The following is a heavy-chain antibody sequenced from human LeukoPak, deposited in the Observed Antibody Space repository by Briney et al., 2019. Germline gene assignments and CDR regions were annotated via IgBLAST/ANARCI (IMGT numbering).Heavy chain of an antibody. Sequence: GGSLRLSCAASGFTFSSYWMHWVRQAPGKGLVWVSRINSDGSSPSYADSVKGRFTISRDNAKNTLYLQMNSLRAEDTAVYYCASSSYSSSYYVYWGQGTLVTVSS. CDR2: INSDGSSP. D-gene: IGHD6-13*01. J-gene: IGHJ4*02. V-gene: IGHV3-74*01. CDR1: GFTFSSYW. CDR3: ASSSYSSSYYVY.